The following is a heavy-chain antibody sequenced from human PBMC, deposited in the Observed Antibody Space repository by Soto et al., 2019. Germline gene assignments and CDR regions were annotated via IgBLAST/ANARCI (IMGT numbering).Heavy chain of an antibody. CDR2: FDPEDGET. V-gene: IGHV1-24*01. Sequence: ASVKVSCKVSGYTLTELSMHWVRQAPGKGLEWMGGFDPEDGETIYAQKFQGRVTMTEDTSTDTAYMELSSLRSEDTAVYYCATHLSTHSGAFSPLGYFDYWGQGTLVTVSS. D-gene: IGHD4-17*01. CDR3: ATHLSTHSGAFSPLGYFDY. J-gene: IGHJ4*02. CDR1: GYTLTELS.